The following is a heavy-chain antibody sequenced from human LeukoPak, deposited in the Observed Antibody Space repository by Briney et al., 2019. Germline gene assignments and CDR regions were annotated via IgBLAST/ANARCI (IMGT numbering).Heavy chain of an antibody. D-gene: IGHD6-19*01. V-gene: IGHV4-39*01. Sequence: PSETLSLTCTVSGGSISSSSYYWGWIRQPPGKGLEWIGSIYYSGNTFYNPSLKSRVTTSVDTSINHFSLTLTSLTAADTAVYFCSRHEHKALAGDTWGQGTLVTVSS. CDR1: GGSISSSSYY. J-gene: IGHJ5*02. CDR3: SRHEHKALAGDT. CDR2: IYYSGNT.